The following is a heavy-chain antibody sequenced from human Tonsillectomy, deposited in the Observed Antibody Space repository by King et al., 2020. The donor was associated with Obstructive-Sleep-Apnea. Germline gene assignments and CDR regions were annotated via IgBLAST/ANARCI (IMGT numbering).Heavy chain of an antibody. CDR2: IYYSGST. D-gene: IGHD6-6*01. CDR3: ARGGLYSSSSLLDAFDI. CDR1: GGSISSYY. J-gene: IGHJ3*02. V-gene: IGHV4-59*01. Sequence: VQLQESGPGLVKPSETLSLTCTVSGGSISSYYWSWIRQPPGKGLEWIGYIYYSGSTNYNPSLKSRVTISVDTSKNQFSLKLSSVTAADTAVYYCARGGLYSSSSLLDAFDIWGQGTMVTVSS.